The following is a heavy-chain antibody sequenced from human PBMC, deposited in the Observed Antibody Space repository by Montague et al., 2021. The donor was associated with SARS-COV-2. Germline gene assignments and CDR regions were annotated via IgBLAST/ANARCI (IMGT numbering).Heavy chain of an antibody. V-gene: IGHV4-34*01. CDR3: AKEREVVRAARTLVAFDL. CDR1: GGSFSVYY. Sequence: SXTLSLTCAVYGGSFSVYYWSWLRQSPRSGIEWNAEINHSGTANYNPSLKSRVSISVDTSKNQFTLNLTSVTAVDTAMYYCAKEREVVRAARTLVAFDLWGQGTMVTVSS. J-gene: IGHJ3*01. D-gene: IGHD2-2*01. CDR2: INHSGTA.